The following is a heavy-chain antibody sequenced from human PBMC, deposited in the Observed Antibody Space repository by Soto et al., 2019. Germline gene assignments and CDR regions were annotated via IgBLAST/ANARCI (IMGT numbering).Heavy chain of an antibody. CDR3: ADTYYYGSGSSNWFDP. V-gene: IGHV1-69*02. CDR1: GGTFSSYT. Sequence: QVQLVQSGAEVKKPGSSVKVSCKASGGTFSSYTISWVRQAPGQGLEWMGRIIPILGIANYAQKLQGRVTITADKSTSTADMELSSLRSEDTAGYYCADTYYYGSGSSNWFDPWGQGTLVTVSS. CDR2: IIPILGIA. J-gene: IGHJ5*02. D-gene: IGHD3-10*01.